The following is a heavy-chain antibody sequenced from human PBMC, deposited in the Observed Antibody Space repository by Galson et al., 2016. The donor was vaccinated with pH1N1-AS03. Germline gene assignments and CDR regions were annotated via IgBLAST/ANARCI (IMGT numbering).Heavy chain of an antibody. CDR1: GYIFTGFY. Sequence: SVKVSCKASGYIFTGFYVHWVRQAPGQGLEWMGWVNPNNGVTNYAQKFQAWVTMTGDTSISTAYLELYGLKSDDTAVYYCATDPRGPCSRAPCATTYYFGMDVWGHGTTVIVSS. CDR3: ATDPRGPCSRAPCATTYYFGMDV. CDR2: VNPNNGVT. D-gene: IGHD2/OR15-2a*01. V-gene: IGHV1-2*04. J-gene: IGHJ6*02.